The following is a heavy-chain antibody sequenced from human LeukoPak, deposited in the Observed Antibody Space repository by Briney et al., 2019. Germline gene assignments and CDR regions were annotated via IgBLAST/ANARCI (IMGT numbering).Heavy chain of an antibody. CDR1: GLTYSHYG. D-gene: IGHD3-22*01. Sequence: PGGSLRLSCVASGLTYSHYGMNWVRQAPGKGLEWASYISSSGSTIYYADSVKGRFTISRDNAKNSLYLQMNSLRAEDTAVYYCARDLDYYDSSGSGYWGQGTLVTVSS. J-gene: IGHJ4*02. CDR3: ARDLDYYDSSGSGY. CDR2: ISSSGSTI. V-gene: IGHV3-48*04.